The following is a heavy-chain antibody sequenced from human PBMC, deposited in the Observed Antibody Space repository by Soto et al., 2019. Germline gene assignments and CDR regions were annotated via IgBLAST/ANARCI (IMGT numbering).Heavy chain of an antibody. CDR3: ATGKIDYDFWSGYQLHN. J-gene: IGHJ4*02. Sequence: GGSLRLSCAASGFTFSSYSMNWVRQAPGKGLEWVSSISSSSSYIYYADSVKGRFTISRDNAKNSLYLQMNTLRAEDTAVYYCATGKIDYDFWSGYQLHNWGQGTLVTVSS. V-gene: IGHV3-21*01. D-gene: IGHD3-3*01. CDR1: GFTFSSYS. CDR2: ISSSSSYI.